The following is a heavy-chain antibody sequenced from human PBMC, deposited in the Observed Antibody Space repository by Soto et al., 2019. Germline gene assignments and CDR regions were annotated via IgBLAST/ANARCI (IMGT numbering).Heavy chain of an antibody. D-gene: IGHD2-15*01. CDR1: GGSVNGYY. CDR3: ARDGGVVVVAATRSGFDAVDI. CDR2: INHTGGT. V-gene: IGHV4-34*10. Sequence: SETLSLTCAVYGGSVNGYYWNWIRQPPGKGLEWIGEINHTGGTHYNPSLKIRVTMSVDTSKNQFSLRLSSVTAADTAVYYCARDGGVVVVAATRSGFDAVDIWGQGKMVTVSS. J-gene: IGHJ3*02.